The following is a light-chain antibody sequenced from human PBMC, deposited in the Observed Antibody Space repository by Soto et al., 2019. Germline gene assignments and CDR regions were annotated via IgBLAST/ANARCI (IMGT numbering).Light chain of an antibody. Sequence: QSALTQPASVSGSPGQSITISCTGTSSDVGSYNLVSWYQQHPGKAPKLMIYEGSKRPSGVSNRCSGSKSGNTASLTISGLQAEDEADYYCCAFAGSSPWVFGGGTKLTVL. J-gene: IGLJ3*02. V-gene: IGLV2-23*01. CDR3: CAFAGSSPWV. CDR1: SSDVGSYNL. CDR2: EGS.